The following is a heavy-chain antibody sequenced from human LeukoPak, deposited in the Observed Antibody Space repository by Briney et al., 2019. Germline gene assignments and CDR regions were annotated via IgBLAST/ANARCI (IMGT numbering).Heavy chain of an antibody. CDR1: GGTFSTYA. Sequence: SVTVSCKPSGGTFSTYAISWVRQAPGQGLEWMGGIIPILGTAKYAKKFQGRVTITTDEFTSTAHMELSSLRSEDTAMYYCASNTNYYEGSGHYVFDYWGQGTLVTISS. J-gene: IGHJ4*02. V-gene: IGHV1-69*05. CDR3: ASNTNYYEGSGHYVFDY. D-gene: IGHD3-22*01. CDR2: IIPILGTA.